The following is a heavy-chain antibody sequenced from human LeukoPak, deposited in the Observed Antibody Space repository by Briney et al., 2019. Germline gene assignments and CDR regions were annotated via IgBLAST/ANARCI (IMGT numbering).Heavy chain of an antibody. CDR3: ARGRVYYDFWSGSSVGYYFDY. Sequence: SETLSLTCAVYGGSFSGYYWSWIRQPPGKGLEWIGEINHSGSTNYNPSLKSRVTISVDTSKNQFSLKLSSVTAADTAVYYCARGRVYYDFWSGSSVGYYFDYWGQGTLVTVSS. CDR1: GGSFSGYY. V-gene: IGHV4-34*01. J-gene: IGHJ4*02. D-gene: IGHD3-3*01. CDR2: INHSGST.